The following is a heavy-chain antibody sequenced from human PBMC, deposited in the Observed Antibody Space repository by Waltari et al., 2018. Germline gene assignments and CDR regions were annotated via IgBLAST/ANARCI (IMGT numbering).Heavy chain of an antibody. J-gene: IGHJ4*02. CDR1: GFTFAPHS. Sequence: EVQLVVSGGGLVQRGGSRRLSCAASGFTFAPHSMTWFRQGPGKGVEWVSYISGSGSIIYYADSVKGRFTISRDNAKNSLYLQMNSLRDEDTALYYCARDLGSAGADDYWGQGTLVTVSS. D-gene: IGHD6-13*01. CDR3: ARDLGSAGADDY. V-gene: IGHV3-48*02. CDR2: ISGSGSII.